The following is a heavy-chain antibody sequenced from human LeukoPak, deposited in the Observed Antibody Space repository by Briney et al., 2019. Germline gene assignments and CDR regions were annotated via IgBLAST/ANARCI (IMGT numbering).Heavy chain of an antibody. J-gene: IGHJ4*02. D-gene: IGHD2-21*02. CDR3: SVVTDC. V-gene: IGHV3-49*03. Sequence: GGSLRLSCTTSGFTFSDYIMSWFRQAPGKGLEWVGFIRNKASGGSTEYAASVQGRFTISRDDSKGIAYLQMNSLKTEDTAVYFCSVVTDCWGQGTMVTVSS. CDR1: GFTFSDYI. CDR2: IRNKASGGST.